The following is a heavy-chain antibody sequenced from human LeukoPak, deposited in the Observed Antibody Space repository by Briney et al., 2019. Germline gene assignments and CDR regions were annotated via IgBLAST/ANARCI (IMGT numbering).Heavy chain of an antibody. J-gene: IGHJ4*02. CDR3: ARGPPYYYDSSGYAGY. CDR2: IIPIFGTA. CDR1: GGTFSSYA. Sequence: ASVKVSCKASGGTFSSYAISWVRQAPGQGLEWMGRIIPIFGTANYAQKFQGRVTITTDESTSTAYMELSSLRSEDTAVYYCARGPPYYYDSSGYAGYWGQGTLVTVSS. V-gene: IGHV1-69*05. D-gene: IGHD3-22*01.